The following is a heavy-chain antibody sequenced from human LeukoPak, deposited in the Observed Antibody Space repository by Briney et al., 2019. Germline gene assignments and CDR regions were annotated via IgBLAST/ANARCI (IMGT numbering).Heavy chain of an antibody. D-gene: IGHD3/OR15-3a*01. CDR1: GFTFSSYS. CDR2: ISSSSSYI. Sequence: GGSLRLSCAASGFTFSSYSMSWVRQAPGKGLEWVSSISSSSSYIYYADSVKGRFTISRDNAKNSLYLQMNSLRAEDTAVYYCARELDYNGPNGVDYWGQGTLVTVSS. V-gene: IGHV3-21*01. J-gene: IGHJ4*02. CDR3: ARELDYNGPNGVDY.